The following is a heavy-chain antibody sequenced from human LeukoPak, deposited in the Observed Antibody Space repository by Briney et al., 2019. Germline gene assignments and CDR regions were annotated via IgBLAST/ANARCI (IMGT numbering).Heavy chain of an antibody. CDR1: GYTFTGYY. J-gene: IGHJ6*02. V-gene: IGHV1-2*02. CDR2: INPNSGGT. D-gene: IGHD7-27*01. Sequence: GASVKVSCKASGYTFTGYYMHWVRQAPGQGLEWMGWINPNSGGTNYAQKFQGRGTMTRDTSISTAYMELSRLRSDDTAVYYCARDGLGSYYYYYGMDVWGQGTLVTVSS. CDR3: ARDGLGSYYYYYGMDV.